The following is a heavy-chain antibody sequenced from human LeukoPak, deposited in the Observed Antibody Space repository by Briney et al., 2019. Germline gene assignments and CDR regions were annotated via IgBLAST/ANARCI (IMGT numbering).Heavy chain of an antibody. CDR1: GGSLSSGDYY. CDR3: ARGKYQLPEGY. J-gene: IGHJ4*02. V-gene: IGHV4-30-4*01. Sequence: SQTLSLTCTDSGGSLSSGDYYWSWIRQPPGKGLEWIGYIYYSGSTYYNPSLKSRVTISVDTSKNQFSLKLSSVTAADTAVYYCARGKYQLPEGYWGQGTLVTVSS. D-gene: IGHD2-2*01. CDR2: IYYSGST.